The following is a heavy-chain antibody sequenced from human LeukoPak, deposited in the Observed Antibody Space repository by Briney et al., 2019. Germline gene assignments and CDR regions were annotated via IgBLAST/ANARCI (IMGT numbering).Heavy chain of an antibody. Sequence: SETLSLTCTVSGGSISSSSYYWGWIRQPPGKGLEWIGSIYYSGSTYYNPSLKSRVTISVDTSKNQFSLKLSSVTAADTAVYYCAKTTPIPYYDFWSANRRAKYYFDYWGQGTLVTVSS. CDR2: IYYSGST. D-gene: IGHD3-3*01. J-gene: IGHJ4*02. V-gene: IGHV4-39*07. CDR3: AKTTPIPYYDFWSANRRAKYYFDY. CDR1: GGSISSSSYY.